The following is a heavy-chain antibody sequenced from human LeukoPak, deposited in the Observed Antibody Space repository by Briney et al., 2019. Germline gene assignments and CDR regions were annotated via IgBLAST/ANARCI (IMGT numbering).Heavy chain of an antibody. CDR3: ARHLATVTASRQYYYYGMDV. V-gene: IGHV5-51*01. CDR1: GYSFTFTKNW. D-gene: IGHD4-17*01. J-gene: IGHJ6*02. CDR2: IYPVDSDT. Sequence: GESLKMSCKASGYSFTFTKNWIGWVRQVPGKGLEWMGIIYPVDSDTRYNPSFQGQVTISVDKSISTTYLQWSSLKASDTAIYYCARHLATVTASRQYYYYGMDVWGQGTTVTVSS.